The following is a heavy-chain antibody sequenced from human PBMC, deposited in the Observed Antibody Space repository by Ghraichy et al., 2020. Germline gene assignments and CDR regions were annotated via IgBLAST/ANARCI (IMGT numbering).Heavy chain of an antibody. CDR2: ISGSGGST. CDR3: AKDLEGFPAVAGTGSDY. D-gene: IGHD6-19*01. J-gene: IGHJ4*02. Sequence: GGSLRLSCAASGFTFSSYAMSWVRQAPGKGLEWVSAISGSGGSTYYADSVKGRFTISRDNSKNTLYLQMNSLRAEDTAVYYCAKDLEGFPAVAGTGSDYWGQGTLVTVSA. CDR1: GFTFSSYA. V-gene: IGHV3-23*01.